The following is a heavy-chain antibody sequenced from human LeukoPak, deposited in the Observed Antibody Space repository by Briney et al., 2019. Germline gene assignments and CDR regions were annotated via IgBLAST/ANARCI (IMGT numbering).Heavy chain of an antibody. D-gene: IGHD1-26*01. CDR1: GFTFSSYG. J-gene: IGHJ3*02. CDR3: AKDLRSYYTFDI. Sequence: AGGSLRLSCAASGFTFSSYGMHWVRQAPGKGLEWVALISYGGSNEYYADSVMGRFTVSRDNSKNTLYLQTNSLRAEDTAAYYCAKDLRSYYTFDIWGQGTVVTVSS. V-gene: IGHV3-30*18. CDR2: ISYGGSNE.